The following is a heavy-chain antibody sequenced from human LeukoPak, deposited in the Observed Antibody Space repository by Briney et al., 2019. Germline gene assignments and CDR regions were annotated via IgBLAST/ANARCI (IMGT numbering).Heavy chain of an antibody. V-gene: IGHV3-23*01. D-gene: IGHD2-21*02. CDR3: AKLGRDVVTAYDTLAIDY. CDR1: GFTFSSYA. CDR2: ISGSGGST. J-gene: IGHJ4*02. Sequence: GGSLRLSCAAPGFTFSSYAMSWVRQAPGKGLEWVSAISGSGGSTYYADSVKGRFTISRDNSKNTLYLQMNSLRAEDTAVYYCAKLGRDVVTAYDTLAIDYWGQGTLVTVSS.